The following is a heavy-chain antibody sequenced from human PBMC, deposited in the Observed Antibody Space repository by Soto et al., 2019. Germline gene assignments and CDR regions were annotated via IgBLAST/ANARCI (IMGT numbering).Heavy chain of an antibody. CDR3: ARPPFPGCINGVCYPCDH. V-gene: IGHV1-46*01. J-gene: IGHJ4*02. Sequence: QVQLVQSGAEVKKPGASVKVSCKASGYTFTHYYIHWVRQAPGQGLEWRGMINPSGGSTDYAQKFQGRVTMTPDTSTTTVYMELSSLRSDDTAVYYCARPPFPGCINGVCYPCDHWGQGTLVTVSS. CDR2: INPSGGST. CDR1: GYTFTHYY. D-gene: IGHD2-8*01.